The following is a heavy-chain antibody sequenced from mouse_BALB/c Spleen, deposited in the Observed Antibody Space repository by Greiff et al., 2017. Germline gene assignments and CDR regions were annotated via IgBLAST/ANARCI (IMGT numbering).Heavy chain of an antibody. V-gene: IGHV7-3*02. CDR1: GFTFTDYY. D-gene: IGHD2-1*01. Sequence: EVKLVESGGGLVQPGGSLRLSCATSGFTFTDYYMSWVRKPPGKALEWLGFIRNKANGYTTEYSASVKGRFTISRDNSQSILYLQMNTLRAEDSATYYCARDSDYGNYVGAMDYWGQGTSVTVSS. J-gene: IGHJ4*01. CDR3: ARDSDYGNYVGAMDY. CDR2: IRNKANGYTT.